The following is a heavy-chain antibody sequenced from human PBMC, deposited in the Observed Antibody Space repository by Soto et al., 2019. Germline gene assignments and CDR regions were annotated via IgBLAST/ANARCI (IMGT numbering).Heavy chain of an antibody. CDR2: NIPIFGTA. J-gene: IGHJ4*02. Sequence: EASGNVCCKASGGTFSSYAISWVRQAPGHGLEWMGGNIPIFGTANYAQKFQGRVTITADESTGTAYMERSSLRSEDTAVYYCAGQYYYDSSGYYQLDYWGQGTLVTVSS. V-gene: IGHV1-69*13. D-gene: IGHD3-22*01. CDR3: AGQYYYDSSGYYQLDY. CDR1: GGTFSSYA.